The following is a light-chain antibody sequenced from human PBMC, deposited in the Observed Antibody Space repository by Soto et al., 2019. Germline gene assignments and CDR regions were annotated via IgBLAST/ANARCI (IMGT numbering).Light chain of an antibody. CDR2: AAS. J-gene: IGKJ4*01. Sequence: DIQLTQSPSFLSASVGDGVTITCRASQGIANYFAWYQQKPGKAPKLLIYAASTLQSGVPSRFSGSGSGTDFTLTISSLQPEDFATYYCQQLNSYPRSTFGGGTKVENK. CDR3: QQLNSYPRST. CDR1: QGIANY. V-gene: IGKV1-9*01.